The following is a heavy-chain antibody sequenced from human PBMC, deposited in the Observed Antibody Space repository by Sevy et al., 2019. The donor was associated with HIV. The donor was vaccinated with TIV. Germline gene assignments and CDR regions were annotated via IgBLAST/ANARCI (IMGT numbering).Heavy chain of an antibody. D-gene: IGHD3-22*01. J-gene: IGHJ4*02. CDR1: GFIFSNYE. V-gene: IGHV3-48*03. Sequence: GGSLRLSCIASGFIFSNYEMNWVRQAPGKGLEWVSYISSSSSTKHYADSVKGRFTISRDNGKNSIYLQMNSLRAEDTAGYYCARATYYYDTSGPYLLDFWGQGTLVTVSS. CDR2: ISSSSSTK. CDR3: ARATYYYDTSGPYLLDF.